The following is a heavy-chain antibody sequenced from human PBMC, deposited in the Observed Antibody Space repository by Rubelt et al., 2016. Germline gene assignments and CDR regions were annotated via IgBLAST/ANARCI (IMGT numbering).Heavy chain of an antibody. Sequence: GGGLVQPGGSLRLSCAASGLTFSSYVMHWVRQAPGKGLEWVAVISNDGSNTYYADSMKGRFTISRDNSKNTLYLQMNSLRAEDTAVYYCARVRDSSGYYADWYFDLWGRGTLVTVSS. CDR3: ARVRDSSGYYADWYFDL. CDR1: GLTFSSYV. V-gene: IGHV3-30*03. J-gene: IGHJ2*01. CDR2: ISNDGSNT. D-gene: IGHD3-22*01.